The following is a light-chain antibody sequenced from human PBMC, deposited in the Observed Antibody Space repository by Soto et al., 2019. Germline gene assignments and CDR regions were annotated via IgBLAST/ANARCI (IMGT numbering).Light chain of an antibody. V-gene: IGLV2-23*03. J-gene: IGLJ3*02. CDR2: EGS. Sequence: QSALTQPPSVSGSPGQSITIPCTGTSTDVGSYNLVSWYQQHPGKAPKLIIYEGSKRPSGVPNRFFGSKSGNTASLTISGLPAEDAADYYCCSYSDPTSFVFGGGTKLTVL. CDR3: CSYSDPTSFV. CDR1: STDVGSYNL.